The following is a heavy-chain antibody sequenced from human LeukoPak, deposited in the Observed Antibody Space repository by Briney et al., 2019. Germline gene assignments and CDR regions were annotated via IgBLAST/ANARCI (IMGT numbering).Heavy chain of an antibody. V-gene: IGHV1-24*01. CDR3: ARVWLGTTDY. D-gene: IGHD1-1*01. CDR1: GYTLTELS. J-gene: IGHJ4*02. Sequence: ASVKVSCKVSGYTLTELSMHWVRQAPGKGLEWMGGFDPEDGETIYAQKFQGRVTMTTDTSTSTGYMELRSLRSDDTAVYYCARVWLGTTDYWGQGTLVTVSS. CDR2: FDPEDGET.